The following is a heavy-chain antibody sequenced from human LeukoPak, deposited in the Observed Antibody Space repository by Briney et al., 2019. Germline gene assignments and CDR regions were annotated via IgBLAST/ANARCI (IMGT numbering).Heavy chain of an antibody. J-gene: IGHJ4*02. Sequence: SGTLSLTCTVSGGSISDYYWSWIRQPPGKGLEWIGYIYYNGNTGYNPSLKSRVTISVDTSKNQFSLKLSSVTAADTAVYYCARMDTAMLMDYWGQGTLVTVSS. CDR2: IYYNGNT. CDR3: ARMDTAMLMDY. V-gene: IGHV4-59*01. CDR1: GGSISDYY. D-gene: IGHD5-18*01.